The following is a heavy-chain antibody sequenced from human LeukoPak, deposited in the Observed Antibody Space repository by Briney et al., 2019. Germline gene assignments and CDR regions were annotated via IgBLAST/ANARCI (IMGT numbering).Heavy chain of an antibody. CDR1: GVSISGNY. Sequence: SETLSLTCTVSGVSISGNYWSWIRQPPGKGLEWIGYIFYTGSTNYNPSLQSRVTMLLDTSKNQFSLKLSSVSAADTAVYYCARVVSHGYSDHWGQGALVTVSS. CDR3: ARVVSHGYSDH. D-gene: IGHD4-17*01. CDR2: IFYTGST. V-gene: IGHV4-59*01. J-gene: IGHJ4*02.